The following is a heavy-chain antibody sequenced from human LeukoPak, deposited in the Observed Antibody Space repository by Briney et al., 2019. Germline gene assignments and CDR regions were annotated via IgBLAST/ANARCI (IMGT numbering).Heavy chain of an antibody. Sequence: PSETLSLTCTVSGGSISSYYWSWIRQPAGKGLEWIGRIYSSGSTNYNPSLKSRVTMSVDTSKNQFSLNLFSVTAADTAVYYCARGSSGWYTGPSTELDYWGQGTLVTVSS. CDR3: ARGSSGWYTGPSTELDY. D-gene: IGHD6-19*01. J-gene: IGHJ4*02. V-gene: IGHV4-4*07. CDR1: GGSISSYY. CDR2: IYSSGST.